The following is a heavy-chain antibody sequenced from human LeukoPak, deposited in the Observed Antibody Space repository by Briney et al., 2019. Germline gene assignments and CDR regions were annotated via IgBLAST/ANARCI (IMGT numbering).Heavy chain of an antibody. V-gene: IGHV3-23*01. Sequence: GGSLRLSCAASGFTFSSYAMSWVRQAPGKGLEWDSAISGSGGSTYYADSVKGRFTISRDNSKNTLYLQMNSLRAEDTAVYYCATFPTTVVTPDYFDYWGQGTLVTASS. CDR3: ATFPTTVVTPDYFDY. D-gene: IGHD4-23*01. CDR2: ISGSGGST. CDR1: GFTFSSYA. J-gene: IGHJ4*02.